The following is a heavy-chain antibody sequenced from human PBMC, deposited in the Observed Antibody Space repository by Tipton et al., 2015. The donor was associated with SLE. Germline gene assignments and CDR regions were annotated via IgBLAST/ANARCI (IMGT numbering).Heavy chain of an antibody. CDR1: GGSISGTSHY. D-gene: IGHD5/OR15-5a*01. V-gene: IGHV4-39*07. J-gene: IGHJ3*02. CDR2: IYYSGTT. Sequence: TLSLTCSVSGGSISGTSHYWGWIRQSPGKGLEWLGSIYYSGTTYYNPSLKSRVITSVDISKNQFSLKLNSVTAADTAVYYCAREVNIVDDSDAFEIWGQGTMVTVSP. CDR3: AREVNIVDDSDAFEI.